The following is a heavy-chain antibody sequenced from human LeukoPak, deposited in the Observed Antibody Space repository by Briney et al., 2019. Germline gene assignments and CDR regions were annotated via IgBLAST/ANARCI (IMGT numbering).Heavy chain of an antibody. D-gene: IGHD6-13*01. CDR2: IYYSGST. J-gene: IGHJ2*01. Sequence: SETLPLTCAVYGGSFSGYYWSWIRQPPGKGLEWIGYIYYSGSTNYNPSLKGRVTISVDTSKNQFSLKLSSVTAADTAVYYCARVSSSWYQDWYFDLWGRGTLVTVSS. CDR3: ARVSSSWYQDWYFDL. V-gene: IGHV4-59*01. CDR1: GGSFSGYY.